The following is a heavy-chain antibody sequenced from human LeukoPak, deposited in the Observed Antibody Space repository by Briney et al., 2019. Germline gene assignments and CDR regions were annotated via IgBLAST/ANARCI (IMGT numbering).Heavy chain of an antibody. Sequence: ASVKVSCKASGYPFTSYGISWVRQAPGQGLEWMGWISAHNGYTNYAQKLQGRVTMTTDTSTSTVYMELRSLTSDDTAVHYCARDMTYEVDYWGQGTLVTVSS. J-gene: IGHJ4*02. CDR3: ARDMTYEVDY. V-gene: IGHV1-18*01. CDR1: GYPFTSYG. CDR2: ISAHNGYT. D-gene: IGHD5-12*01.